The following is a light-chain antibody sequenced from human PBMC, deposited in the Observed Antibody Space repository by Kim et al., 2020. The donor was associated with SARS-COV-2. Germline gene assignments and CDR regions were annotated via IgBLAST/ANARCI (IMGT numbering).Light chain of an antibody. CDR1: SRRSYY. J-gene: IGLJ2*01. Sequence: VALGQKVRINCQGDSRRSYYATWYQQKPGQAPKVVIYGKDNRPSGIPDRFSGSSSGNTAYLTITGTQAGDEADYYCNSRDSNDNVVFGGGTQLTVL. V-gene: IGLV3-19*01. CDR2: GKD. CDR3: NSRDSNDNVV.